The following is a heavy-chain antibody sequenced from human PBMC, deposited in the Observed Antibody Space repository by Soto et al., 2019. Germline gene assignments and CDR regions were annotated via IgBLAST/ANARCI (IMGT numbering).Heavy chain of an antibody. Sequence: QVQLVQSGAEVKKPGASVKVSCKASGYTFTSYDINWVRQATGQGLEWMGWMNPNRGNTGYAQKFQGRVTMTRNTSISTAYMELSSLRSEDTAVYYCARVDEYYYDSSGAFDIWGQGTMVTVSS. V-gene: IGHV1-8*01. CDR2: MNPNRGNT. J-gene: IGHJ3*02. CDR3: ARVDEYYYDSSGAFDI. D-gene: IGHD3-22*01. CDR1: GYTFTSYD.